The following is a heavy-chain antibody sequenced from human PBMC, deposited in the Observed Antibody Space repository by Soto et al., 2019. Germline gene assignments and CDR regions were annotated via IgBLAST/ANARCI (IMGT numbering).Heavy chain of an antibody. V-gene: IGHV1-3*01. Sequence: ASVKVSCKASGYTFTSYAMHWVRQAPGQRLEWMGWINAGNGNTKYSQKFQGRVTITRDTSASTAYMELSSLRSEDTAVYYCARDRGSYDTLYYYHCGMDVCGQGPTGTV. CDR2: INAGNGNT. CDR3: ARDRGSYDTLYYYHCGMDV. CDR1: GYTFTSYA. J-gene: IGHJ6*02. D-gene: IGHD1-26*01.